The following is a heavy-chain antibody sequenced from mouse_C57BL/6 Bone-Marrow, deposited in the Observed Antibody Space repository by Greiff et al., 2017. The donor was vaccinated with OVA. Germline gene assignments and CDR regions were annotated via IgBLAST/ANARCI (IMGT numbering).Heavy chain of an antibody. D-gene: IGHD1-1*01. J-gene: IGHJ2*01. CDR2: IYPGNSDT. V-gene: IGHV1-5*01. CDR1: GYTFTSYW. CDR3: TRGVFITDY. Sequence: EVQLQQSGTVLARPGASVKMSCKTSGYTFTSYWMHWVKQRPGQGLEWIGAIYPGNSDTSYNQKFKGKANLTAVTSASPAYMELSSLTNEDSAVYYCTRGVFITDYWGQGTTLTVSS.